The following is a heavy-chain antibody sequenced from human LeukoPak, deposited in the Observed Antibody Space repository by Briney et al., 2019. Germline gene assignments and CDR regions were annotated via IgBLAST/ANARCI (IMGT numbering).Heavy chain of an antibody. J-gene: IGHJ4*02. V-gene: IGHV4-59*01. CDR3: ARARYYDSSGYYFLDY. CDR1: GGSISSYY. D-gene: IGHD3-22*01. Sequence: SETLSLTCTVSGGSISSYYWSWIRQPPGKGLGWIGYIYYSGSTNYNPSLKSRVTISVDTSKNQFSLKLSSVTAADTAVYYCARARYYDSSGYYFLDYWGQGTLVTVSS. CDR2: IYYSGST.